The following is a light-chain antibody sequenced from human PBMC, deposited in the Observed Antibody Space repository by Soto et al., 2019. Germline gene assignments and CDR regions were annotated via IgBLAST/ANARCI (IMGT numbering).Light chain of an antibody. Sequence: EVVLTQSPATLSLSPGERATLSCRASQSVGNFLAWYQQKPGQAPRLLIYDVSSRATGIPDRFSGSGSGTDFTLTISRLEPVDFAVYYCQQYGISPTFGQGTKVEIK. CDR1: QSVGNF. J-gene: IGKJ1*01. CDR3: QQYGISPT. CDR2: DVS. V-gene: IGKV3-20*01.